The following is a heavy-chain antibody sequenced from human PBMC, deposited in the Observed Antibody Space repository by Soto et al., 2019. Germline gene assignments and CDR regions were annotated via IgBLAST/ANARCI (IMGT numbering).Heavy chain of an antibody. CDR3: ARESVRSSWYFLSPNWFDP. CDR2: INSDGSST. CDR1: GFTLSSYW. D-gene: IGHD6-13*01. J-gene: IGHJ5*02. Sequence: GGSLRVSCAASGFTLSSYWMHWVRQAPGKGLVWVSRINSDGSSTSYADSVKGRFTISRDNAKNTLYLQMNSLRAEDTAVYYCARESVRSSWYFLSPNWFDPWGQGTLVTVSS. V-gene: IGHV3-74*01.